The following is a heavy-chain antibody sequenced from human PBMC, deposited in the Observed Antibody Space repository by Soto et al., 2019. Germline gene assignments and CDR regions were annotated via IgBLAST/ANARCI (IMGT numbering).Heavy chain of an antibody. V-gene: IGHV3-33*01. CDR1: GFTFSSYG. D-gene: IGHD3-3*01. J-gene: IGHJ5*02. CDR3: ARGITIFGVTPDWFDP. Sequence: GGSLRLSCAASGFTFSSYGMHWVRQAPGKGLEWVAVIWYDGSNKYYADSVKGRFTISRDSSKNTLYLQMNSLRAEDTAVYYCARGITIFGVTPDWFDPCAKGALVTVSS. CDR2: IWYDGSNK.